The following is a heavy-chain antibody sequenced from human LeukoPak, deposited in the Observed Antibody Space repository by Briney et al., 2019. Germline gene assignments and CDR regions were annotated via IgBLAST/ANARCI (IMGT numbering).Heavy chain of an antibody. CDR1: GGFISSYY. Sequence: SETLSLTCTVSGGFISSYYWSWIRQPAGKGLEWVGRIYTSGSTYYNPSLKSRVTVSADTSKNQFSLNVSSVTAADTAVYYCARATSSYFYYMDVWGKGTTVTISS. V-gene: IGHV4-4*07. D-gene: IGHD5-12*01. J-gene: IGHJ6*03. CDR2: IYTSGST. CDR3: ARATSSYFYYMDV.